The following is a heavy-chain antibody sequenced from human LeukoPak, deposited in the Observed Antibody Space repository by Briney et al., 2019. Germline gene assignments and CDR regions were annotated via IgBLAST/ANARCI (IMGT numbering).Heavy chain of an antibody. CDR1: GYTFTSYG. CDR3: ARDLWEYYYGSGSYSASDY. CDR2: ISAYNGNT. D-gene: IGHD3-10*01. V-gene: IGHV1-18*04. J-gene: IGHJ4*02. Sequence: EASVKVSCKASGYTFTSYGISWVRQAPGQGLEWMGWISAYNGNTNYAQKLQGRVTMTTDTSTSTAYMELRSLRSDDTAVYYCARDLWEYYYGSGSYSASDYWGQGTLVTVSS.